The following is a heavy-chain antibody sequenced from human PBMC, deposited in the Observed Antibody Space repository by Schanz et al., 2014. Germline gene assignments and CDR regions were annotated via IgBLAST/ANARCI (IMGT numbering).Heavy chain of an antibody. CDR1: GFIVRSNY. CDR3: AKGSRSGSKVMDV. V-gene: IGHV3-9*01. J-gene: IGHJ6*03. Sequence: PGGSLRLSCAASGFIVRSNYMTWVRQAPGKGLEWVSNIPWNGAAIGYAGSVRGRFTISRDSAKNSLYLQMNSLRPEDTALYYCAKGSRSGSKVMDVWGKGTTVTVSS. D-gene: IGHD3-10*01. CDR2: IPWNGAAI.